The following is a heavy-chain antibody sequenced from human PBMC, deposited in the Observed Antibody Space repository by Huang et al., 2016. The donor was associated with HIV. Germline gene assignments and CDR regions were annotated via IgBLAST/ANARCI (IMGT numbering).Heavy chain of an antibody. J-gene: IGHJ5*02. CDR2: VKHKGST. CDR3: AREVMITFGGPFDP. Sequence: QVHLEQWGAGLLKPSETLSLTCAVYGGSFSGYYWNWIRQSPGKGLGRIGQVKHKGSTDYNASLKSRATIVVDTSKNQFALKLSSVTAADTAVYYCAREVMITFGGPFDPWGQGTLVTVSS. V-gene: IGHV4-34*01. CDR1: GGSFSGYY. D-gene: IGHD3-16*01.